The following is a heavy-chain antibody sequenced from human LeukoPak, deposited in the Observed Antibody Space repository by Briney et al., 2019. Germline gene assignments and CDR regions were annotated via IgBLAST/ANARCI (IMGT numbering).Heavy chain of an antibody. CDR2: IWYDGSNK. D-gene: IGHD3-22*01. V-gene: IGHV3-33*01. Sequence: GRSLRLSCAASGFTFSSYGMHWVRQAPGKGLEWVAVIWYDGSNKYYADSVKGRFTISRDNSKNTLYLQMNSLRAEDTAVYYCARPEVIHSRCGGCDRAGFDHWGQGTLVTVSS. J-gene: IGHJ5*02. CDR3: ARPEVIHSRCGGCDRAGFDH. CDR1: GFTFSSYG.